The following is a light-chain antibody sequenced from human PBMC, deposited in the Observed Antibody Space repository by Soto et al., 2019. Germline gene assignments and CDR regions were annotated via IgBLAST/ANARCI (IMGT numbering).Light chain of an antibody. J-gene: IGLJ1*01. V-gene: IGLV2-14*01. CDR1: SSDVGGYNY. CDR3: SSYTSSSILGYV. Sequence: QSVLTQPASVSGSPGQSITISCTGTSSDVGGYNYVSWYQQHPGKAPKLMIYDVSNRPSGVSNLFSGSKSGNTASLTISGLQFEDEADYYCSSYTSSSILGYVFGTGTKVTVL. CDR2: DVS.